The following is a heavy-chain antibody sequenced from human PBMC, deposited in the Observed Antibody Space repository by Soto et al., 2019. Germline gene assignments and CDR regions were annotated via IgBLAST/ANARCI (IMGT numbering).Heavy chain of an antibody. V-gene: IGHV1-18*01. Sequence: ASVKVSCKASGYTFTSYAMHWVRQAPGQRLEWMGWISAYNGNTNYAQKLQGRVTMTTDTSTSTAYMELRSLRSDDTAVFYCARDLVVVAQRYNWFDPWGQGTLVTVSS. D-gene: IGHD2-15*01. CDR2: ISAYNGNT. J-gene: IGHJ5*02. CDR3: ARDLVVVAQRYNWFDP. CDR1: GYTFTSYA.